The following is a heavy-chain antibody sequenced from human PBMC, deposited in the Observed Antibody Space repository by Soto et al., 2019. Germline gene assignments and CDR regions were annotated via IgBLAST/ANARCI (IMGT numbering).Heavy chain of an antibody. CDR3: ARSYYDILTGPPSR. CDR1: GCSVSIGSYY. Sequence: SETLSLTCTVSGCSVSIGSYYWSWILQPPGKGLEWIGYIYYSGSTNYNPSLKSRVTISVDTSKNQFSLKLSSVTAADTAVYYCARSYYDILTGPPSRWGQGTLVTVSS. CDR2: IYYSGST. V-gene: IGHV4-61*01. D-gene: IGHD3-9*01. J-gene: IGHJ4*02.